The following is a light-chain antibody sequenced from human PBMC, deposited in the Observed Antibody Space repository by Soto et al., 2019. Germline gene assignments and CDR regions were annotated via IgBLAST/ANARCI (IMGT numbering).Light chain of an antibody. J-gene: IGLJ7*01. CDR3: SSYTSSSTLV. Sequence: QSALTQPASVSGSPGQSITISCTGTSSDVGGYNYVSWYQQYPGKAPKLMIYEVSNRPSGVSNRFSGSKSGNTASLTISGLQAEDEADYSCSSYTSSSTLVFGGGTQLTVL. CDR1: SSDVGGYNY. V-gene: IGLV2-14*01. CDR2: EVS.